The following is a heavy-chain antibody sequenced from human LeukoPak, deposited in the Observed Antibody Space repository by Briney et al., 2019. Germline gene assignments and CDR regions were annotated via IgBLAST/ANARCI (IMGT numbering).Heavy chain of an antibody. D-gene: IGHD4-17*01. Sequence: GRSLRLSCAASGFTFSSYAMHWVRQAPGKGLEWVGVISDDGRRKDYADSVKGRSTISRDNSKDTLYLQMNSLRAEDTAVYYCAKRPSDYGDYVSYFDYWGQGTLVTVSS. V-gene: IGHV3-30*18. CDR3: AKRPSDYGDYVSYFDY. CDR2: ISDDGRRK. J-gene: IGHJ4*02. CDR1: GFTFSSYA.